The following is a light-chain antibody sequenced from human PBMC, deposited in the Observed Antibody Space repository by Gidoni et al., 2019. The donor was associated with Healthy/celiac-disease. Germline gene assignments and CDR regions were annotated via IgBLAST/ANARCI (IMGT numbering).Light chain of an antibody. CDR3: QQYNNWPPDT. V-gene: IGKV3-15*01. Sequence: EIVMTQYPATLSVSPGEGATLSCRASQSVSSNLAWYQQKPGQAPRLLIYGASTRATGIPARFSGSGSGTAFTLTISSLQSEDFAVYYCQQYNNWPPDTFXQXTKLXIK. CDR2: GAS. J-gene: IGKJ2*01. CDR1: QSVSSN.